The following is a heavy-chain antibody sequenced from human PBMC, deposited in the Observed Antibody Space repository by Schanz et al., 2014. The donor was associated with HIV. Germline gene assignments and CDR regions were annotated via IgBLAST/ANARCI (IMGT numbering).Heavy chain of an antibody. CDR3: ARDLNVGRHFDY. V-gene: IGHV3-74*01. J-gene: IGHJ4*02. D-gene: IGHD1-26*01. CDR2: INSNEGTT. CDR1: GFTFSSHW. Sequence: VQLVESGGGVVQPGGSLRLSCAASGFTFSSHWMHWVRQAPGKGLVWVSRINSNEGTTDYADSVKGRFTISRDNAKNTLYLQLGSLRTEDTAVYYCARDLNVGRHFDYWGQGALVTVSS.